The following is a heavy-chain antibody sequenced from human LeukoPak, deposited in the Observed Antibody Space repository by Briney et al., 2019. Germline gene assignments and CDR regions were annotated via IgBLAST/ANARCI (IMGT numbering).Heavy chain of an antibody. CDR1: GLTFSSFS. CDR2: INTVASYI. J-gene: IGHJ4*02. CDR3: ARLRRNSDKSGFYYYYDY. D-gene: IGHD3-22*01. V-gene: IGHV3-21*06. Sequence: GGSLRLSCAASGLTFSSFSYNWVRQGPGKGLEWVSSINTVASYIYYADSVKGRFTISRDNAKNSLYLQMNSLRAEDTGVYYCARLRRNSDKSGFYYYYDYWGQGTLVTVSS.